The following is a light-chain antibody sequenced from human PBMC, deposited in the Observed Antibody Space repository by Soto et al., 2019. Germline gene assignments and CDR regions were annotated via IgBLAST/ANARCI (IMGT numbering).Light chain of an antibody. CDR3: QQYNSFWT. CDR2: KAS. Sequence: TQSPGTLSLSPGERATLSCRASQTISSWLAWYQQKPGKAPKLLIYKASTLKSGVPSRFSGSGSGTEFTLTISSLQPDDFATYYCQQYNSFWTFGQGTKVDI. CDR1: QTISSW. V-gene: IGKV1-5*03. J-gene: IGKJ1*01.